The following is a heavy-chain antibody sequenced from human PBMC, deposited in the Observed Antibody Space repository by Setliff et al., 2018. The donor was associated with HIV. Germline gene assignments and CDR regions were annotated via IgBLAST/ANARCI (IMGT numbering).Heavy chain of an antibody. CDR2: ISGSGIST. V-gene: IGHV3-23*01. CDR3: SRWGGRQVGAPDY. J-gene: IGHJ4*02. CDR1: GFTFSSHA. Sequence: GGSLRLSCAASGFTFSSHAMTWVRQAPGQGLEWVSIISGSGISTYYADSVKGRFTISRDNSKSVAYLQMNSLQTEDTAVYYCSRWGGRQVGAPDYWGQGTLVTVSS. D-gene: IGHD1-26*01.